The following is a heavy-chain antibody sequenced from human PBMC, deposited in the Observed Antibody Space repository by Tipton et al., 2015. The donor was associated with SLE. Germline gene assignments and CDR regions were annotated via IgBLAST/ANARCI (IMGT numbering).Heavy chain of an antibody. CDR1: GFSLNNSRMG. V-gene: IGHV2-26*01. D-gene: IGHD3-3*01. CDR2: IFSNDEK. J-gene: IGHJ2*01. Sequence: LVKPTETLTLTCTVSGFSLNNSRMGVSWIRQPPGKALEWLGHIFSNDEKSYSTSLKRRLTFSKDISRSQVVLTMTNMDPVDTARYYCARILYYNFRGGHRRINWYFDLWGRGTLITVSS. CDR3: ARILYYNFRGGHRRINWYFDL.